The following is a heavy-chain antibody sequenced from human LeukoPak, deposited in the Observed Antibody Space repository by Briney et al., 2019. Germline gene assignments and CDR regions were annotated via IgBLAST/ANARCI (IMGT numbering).Heavy chain of an antibody. CDR3: ARESPMTSTSSFPDY. J-gene: IGHJ4*02. D-gene: IGHD2-21*02. CDR1: GGSISSYY. Sequence: SETLSLTWTVSGGSISSYYWRWIRQPPGKGLEWIGYIYYSGSTNYNPSLKSRVTISVDTSKNQFSLKLSSVTAADTAVYYCARESPMTSTSSFPDYWGQRTLVTVSS. V-gene: IGHV4-59*01. CDR2: IYYSGST.